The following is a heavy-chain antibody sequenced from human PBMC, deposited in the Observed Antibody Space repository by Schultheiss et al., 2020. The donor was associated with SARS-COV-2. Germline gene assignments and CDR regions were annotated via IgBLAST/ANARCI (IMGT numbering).Heavy chain of an antibody. CDR2: IKQDGSEK. V-gene: IGHV3-7*01. J-gene: IGHJ4*02. D-gene: IGHD4-11*01. CDR3: ATDSSTVTMSHY. Sequence: GGSLRLSCAASGFTFNNAWMSWVRQAPGKGLEWVANIKQDGSEKYYVDSVKGRFTISRDNANNSLYLQMNSLRAKDTAVYYCATDSSTVTMSHYWGQGTLVTVSS. CDR1: GFTFNNAW.